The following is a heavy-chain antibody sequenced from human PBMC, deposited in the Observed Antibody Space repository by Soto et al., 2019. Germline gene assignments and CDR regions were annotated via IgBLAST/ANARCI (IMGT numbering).Heavy chain of an antibody. CDR3: ARDFSGYGMDV. Sequence: QVKLVESGGGLVKPGGSLRLSCAASGFTFSDYYMSWIRQAPGKGLEWVSYITPTGSDIYYADSVKGRFAISRDNAKNALYLQMNSLRAEDTAVYYCARDFSGYGMDVWGQGTTVTVSS. CDR2: ITPTGSDI. V-gene: IGHV3-11*01. D-gene: IGHD3-10*01. J-gene: IGHJ6*02. CDR1: GFTFSDYY.